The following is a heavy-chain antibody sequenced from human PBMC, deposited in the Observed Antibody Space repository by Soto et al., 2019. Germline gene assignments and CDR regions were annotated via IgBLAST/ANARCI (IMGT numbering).Heavy chain of an antibody. D-gene: IGHD2-21*02. CDR3: TTVYRSPCGGDCHRPTWFDP. CDR1: GFTFSNAW. Sequence: PGGSLRLSCAASGFTFSNAWMSWVRQAPGKGLEWVGRIKSKTDGGTTDYAAPVKGRFTISRDDSKNTLYLQMNSLKTEDTAVYYCTTVYRSPCGGDCHRPTWFDPWGQGTLVTVSS. V-gene: IGHV3-15*01. J-gene: IGHJ5*02. CDR2: IKSKTDGGTT.